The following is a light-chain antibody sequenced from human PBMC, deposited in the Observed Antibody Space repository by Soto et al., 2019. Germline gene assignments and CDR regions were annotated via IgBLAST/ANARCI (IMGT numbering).Light chain of an antibody. Sequence: EVVLTQSPGTLCVSVGARVTLSCSASQFVSSTYLAWYQQRPGQAPRLLIYGAYSRATGITDRFSGGGSETDFPPTISRLESEDSAVYYCQPYGISPFTVGGGTKVEIK. CDR2: GAY. CDR3: QPYGISPFT. J-gene: IGKJ4*01. V-gene: IGKV3-20*01. CDR1: QFVSSTY.